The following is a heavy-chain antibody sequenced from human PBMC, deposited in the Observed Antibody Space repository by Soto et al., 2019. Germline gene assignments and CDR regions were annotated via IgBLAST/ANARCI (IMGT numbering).Heavy chain of an antibody. CDR2: IDPSDSYT. V-gene: IGHV5-10-1*01. CDR1: GYSFTSYW. Sequence: GESLKISCKGSGYSFTSYWISWVRQMPGKGLEWMGRIDPSDSYTNYSPSFQGHVTISADKSISTAYLQWSSLKASDTAMYYCASLRVVPAGNYYYYGMDVWGQGTTVTVSS. CDR3: ASLRVVPAGNYYYYGMDV. J-gene: IGHJ6*02. D-gene: IGHD2-2*01.